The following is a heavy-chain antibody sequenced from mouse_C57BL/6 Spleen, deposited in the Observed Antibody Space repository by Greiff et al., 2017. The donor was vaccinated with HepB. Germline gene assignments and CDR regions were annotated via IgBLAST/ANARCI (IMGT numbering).Heavy chain of an antibody. V-gene: IGHV1-18*01. CDR2: INPNNGGT. D-gene: IGHD1-1*01. J-gene: IGHJ1*03. Sequence: VQLKESGPELVKPGASVKIPCKASGYTFTDYNMDWVKQSHGKSLEWIGDINPNNGGTIYNQKFKGKATLTVDKSSSTAYMELRSLTSEDTAVYYCARRNYYPHYWYFDVWGTGTTVTVSS. CDR1: GYTFTDYN. CDR3: ARRNYYPHYWYFDV.